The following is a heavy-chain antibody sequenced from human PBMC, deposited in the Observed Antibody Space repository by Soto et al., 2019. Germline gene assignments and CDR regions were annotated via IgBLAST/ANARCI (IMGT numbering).Heavy chain of an antibody. D-gene: IGHD3-16*02. V-gene: IGHV3-7*01. Sequence: GGSLRLSCAASGFTFSSFWMNWVRQAPGKGLEWVANIKQDGSEKYYVDSVKGRFTISRDNAKNSLYLQMNSLRAEDTAVYYCARVYYDYIWGSYHVDYWGQGTLVTVSS. CDR1: GFTFSSFW. CDR2: IKQDGSEK. CDR3: ARVYYDYIWGSYHVDY. J-gene: IGHJ4*02.